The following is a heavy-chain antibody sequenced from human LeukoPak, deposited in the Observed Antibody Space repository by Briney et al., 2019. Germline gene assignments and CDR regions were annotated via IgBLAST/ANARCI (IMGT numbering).Heavy chain of an antibody. J-gene: IGHJ1*01. V-gene: IGHV1-18*01. D-gene: IGHD2-2*01. CDR2: ISAYNGNT. CDR1: GYIFSELS. Sequence: ASVKVSCKVSGYIFSELSMHWVRQAPGQGLEWMGWISAYNGNTNYAQKLQGRVTMTTDTSTSTAYMELRSLRSDDTAVYYCARGWDCDTTNCYLLQDWGQGTLVIVSS. CDR3: ARGWDCDTTNCYLLQD.